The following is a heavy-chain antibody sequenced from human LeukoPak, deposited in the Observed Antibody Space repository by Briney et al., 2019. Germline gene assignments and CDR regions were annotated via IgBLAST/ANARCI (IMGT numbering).Heavy chain of an antibody. Sequence: PGGSLRLSCAASGFTFSSYAMSWVRQAPGKGLEWVSAISGSGGSTYYADSVKGRFTISRDNSKNTLYLQMNSLRAEDTAVYYCALDRTYYDFWSGRDVWGQGTTVTVSS. J-gene: IGHJ6*02. CDR3: ALDRTYYDFWSGRDV. CDR2: ISGSGGST. CDR1: GFTFSSYA. D-gene: IGHD3-3*01. V-gene: IGHV3-23*01.